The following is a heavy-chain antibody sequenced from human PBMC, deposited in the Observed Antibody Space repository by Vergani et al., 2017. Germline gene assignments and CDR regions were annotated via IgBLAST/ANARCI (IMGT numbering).Heavy chain of an antibody. CDR1: GFIFSSYS. CDR2: ISGSSSYV. Sequence: EVQLVESGGGLVRRGGSLRLSCAASGFIFSSYSMNWVRQAPGKGREWVSSISGSSSYVFYADSVQGRFSISRDNARDSLYLQMNSLRAEDTAIYYCARGTWDCTHINCAQLGYWGQGTLVTVSS. CDR3: ARGTWDCTHINCAQLGY. D-gene: IGHD2-8*01. V-gene: IGHV3-21*01. J-gene: IGHJ4*02.